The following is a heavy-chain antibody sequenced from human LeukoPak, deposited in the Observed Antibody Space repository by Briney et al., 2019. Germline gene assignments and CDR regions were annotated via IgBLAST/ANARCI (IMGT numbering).Heavy chain of an antibody. J-gene: IGHJ2*01. Sequence: GGSLRLSCAASGFTFDDYAMHWVRQAPGKGLEWVSGISWNSGSIGYADSVKGRFTISRDNAKNSLYLQMNSLRAEDTALYYCAKEKGRTRDGYSFRYFDLWGRGTLVTVSS. CDR2: ISWNSGSI. D-gene: IGHD5-24*01. CDR3: AKEKGRTRDGYSFRYFDL. CDR1: GFTFDDYA. V-gene: IGHV3-9*01.